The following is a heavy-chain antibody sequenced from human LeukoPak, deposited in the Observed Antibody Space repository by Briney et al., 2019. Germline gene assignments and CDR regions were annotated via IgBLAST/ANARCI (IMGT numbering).Heavy chain of an antibody. CDR1: GFTFSSYW. CDR3: AKGDYYGSGTFNL. J-gene: IGHJ4*02. D-gene: IGHD3-10*01. CDR2: ISYDGRNK. Sequence: GGSLRLSCAASGFTFSSYWMHWGRQAPGKGLEWVAVISYDGRNKYYVDSVKCRFTISRDNSKNTLYLQMNSLRAEDTAVYYCAKGDYYGSGTFNLWGQGTLVTVSS. V-gene: IGHV3-30*18.